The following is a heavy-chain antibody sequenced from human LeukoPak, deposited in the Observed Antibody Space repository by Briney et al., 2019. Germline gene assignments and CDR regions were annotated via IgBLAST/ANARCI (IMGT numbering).Heavy chain of an antibody. CDR2: INPNSGGT. Sequence: ASVKVSCKASGYTFTGYYMHWVRQAPGQGLEWMGWINPNSGGTNYAQKFQGRVTMTRDTSISTAYIELSRLRSDDTAVYYCAVAAAEDYYYYYYMDVWGKGTTVTVSS. CDR3: AVAAAEDYYYYYYMDV. V-gene: IGHV1-2*02. J-gene: IGHJ6*03. CDR1: GYTFTGYY. D-gene: IGHD6-13*01.